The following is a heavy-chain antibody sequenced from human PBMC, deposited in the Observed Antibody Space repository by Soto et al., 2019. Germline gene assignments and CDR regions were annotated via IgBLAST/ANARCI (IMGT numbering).Heavy chain of an antibody. V-gene: IGHV3-21*01. CDR3: ARMRRSYDFDY. CDR1: GFTFSSYS. J-gene: IGHJ4*02. CDR2: ISSSTGYI. Sequence: EVQLVESGGGLVKPGGSLRLSCAASGFTFSSYSMNWVRQAPGKGLEWVSSISSSTGYIDYADSVKGRFTISRDNAKNSLYLQMNSLRAEDTAVYYCARMRRSYDFDYWGQGTLVTVSS. D-gene: IGHD1-26*01.